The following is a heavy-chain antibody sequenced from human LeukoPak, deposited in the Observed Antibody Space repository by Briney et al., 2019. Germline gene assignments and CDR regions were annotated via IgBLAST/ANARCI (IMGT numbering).Heavy chain of an antibody. V-gene: IGHV3-23*01. J-gene: IGHJ4*02. CDR3: AKVRDTAPSYYFDY. Sequence: GGSLRLSCAASGFTFSSYAMSWVRQVPGKGLEWVSTISGGGGSTYYADSVKGRFTISRDNSKNTLYLQMNSLRAEDTAVYYCAKVRDTAPSYYFDYWGQGTLVTVSS. CDR2: ISGGGGST. CDR1: GFTFSSYA. D-gene: IGHD5-18*01.